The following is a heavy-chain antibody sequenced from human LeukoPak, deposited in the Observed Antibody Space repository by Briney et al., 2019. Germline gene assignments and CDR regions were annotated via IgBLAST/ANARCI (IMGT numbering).Heavy chain of an antibody. CDR3: AKIRRDYGNMYDAFDI. D-gene: IGHD3-16*01. V-gene: IGHV3-23*01. Sequence: GGSLRLSCGASGFTFSSYAMTWARQAPGKGLEWVSVIVGDGEKTYYADSVRGRFTISRDNSKNAVYLQMNSLRAEDTAVYYCAKIRRDYGNMYDAFDIWGQGTMVTVSS. J-gene: IGHJ3*02. CDR2: IVGDGEKT. CDR1: GFTFSSYA.